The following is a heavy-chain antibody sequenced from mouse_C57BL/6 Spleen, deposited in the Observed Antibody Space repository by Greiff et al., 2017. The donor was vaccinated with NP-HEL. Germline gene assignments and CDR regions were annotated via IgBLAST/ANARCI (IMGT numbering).Heavy chain of an antibody. CDR1: GYSITSGYY. Sequence: EVKLEESGPGLVKPSQSLSLTCSVTGYSITSGYYWNWIRQFPGNKLEWMGYISYDGSNNYNPSLKNRISITRDTSKNQFFLKLNSVTTEDTATYYCARDPIPFAYWGQGTLVTVSA. CDR2: ISYDGSN. J-gene: IGHJ3*01. V-gene: IGHV3-6*01. CDR3: ARDPIPFAY.